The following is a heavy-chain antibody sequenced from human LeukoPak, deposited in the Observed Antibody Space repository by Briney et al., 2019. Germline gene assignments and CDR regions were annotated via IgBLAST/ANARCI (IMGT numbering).Heavy chain of an antibody. D-gene: IGHD1-26*01. CDR1: GGTFSSYA. J-gene: IGHJ4*02. Sequence: ASVKVSCKASGGTFSSYAISWVRQTPGQGLEWMRRIIPILGIANYAQKFQGRVTITADKSTSTAYMELSSLRSEDTAVYYCARDLGGSYYVDYFDYWGQGTLVTVSS. V-gene: IGHV1-69*04. CDR3: ARDLGGSYYVDYFDY. CDR2: IIPILGIA.